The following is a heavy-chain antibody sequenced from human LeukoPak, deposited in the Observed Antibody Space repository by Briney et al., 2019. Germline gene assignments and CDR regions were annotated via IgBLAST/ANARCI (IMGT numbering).Heavy chain of an antibody. CDR1: GASMSTSSHY. CDR3: AGRVGATIWTGMEF. Sequence: SETLSLTCNVSGASMSTSSHYWGWIRQPPGKGLEWIGSTHYGGNTYYNPSLNSRVTISVDTSKKQFSLKLTSVTAAGTAVYYCAGRVGATIWTGMEFWGQGTLVTVSS. CDR2: THYGGNT. V-gene: IGHV4-39*01. J-gene: IGHJ4*02. D-gene: IGHD1-26*01.